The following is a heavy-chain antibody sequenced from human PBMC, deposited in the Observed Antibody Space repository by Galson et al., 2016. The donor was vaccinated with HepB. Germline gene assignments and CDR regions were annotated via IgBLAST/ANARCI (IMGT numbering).Heavy chain of an antibody. Sequence: SLRLSCAVSGFTFSSYVMTWVRQAPGKGLEWVSAISGSGDSTHYADSVKGRVTISRDNSKNTLYLQMNSLRAEDTALYYCAKGPGGYDRGIYYYYGMDVWGQGTTVTVSS. CDR1: GFTFSSYV. D-gene: IGHD5-12*01. CDR2: ISGSGDST. J-gene: IGHJ6*02. CDR3: AKGPGGYDRGIYYYYGMDV. V-gene: IGHV3-23*01.